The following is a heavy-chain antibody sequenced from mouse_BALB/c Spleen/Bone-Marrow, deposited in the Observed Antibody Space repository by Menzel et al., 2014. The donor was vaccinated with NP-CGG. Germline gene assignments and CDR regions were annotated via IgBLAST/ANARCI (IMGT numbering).Heavy chain of an antibody. D-gene: IGHD2-3*01. V-gene: IGHV1-14*01. CDR3: ARGGWLLRFDY. CDR2: INPYNDVT. J-gene: IGHJ2*01. CDR1: GYIFTSYV. Sequence: LVESGPELVKPGTSVKMSCKASGYIFTSYVMDWVKQKPGQGLEWIGYINPYNDVTNYNEKFKGKATLTSDKSSSTAYMEVSSLTSEDSAVYYCARGGWLLRFDYWGQGTTLTVSS.